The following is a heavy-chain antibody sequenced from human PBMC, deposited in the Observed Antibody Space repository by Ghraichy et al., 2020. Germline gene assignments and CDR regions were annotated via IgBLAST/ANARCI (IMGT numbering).Heavy chain of an antibody. D-gene: IGHD5-12*01. Sequence: SVKVSCKASGGTFSSYAISWVRQAPGQGLEWMGRIIPILGIANYAQKFQGRVTITADKSTSTAYMELSSLRSEDTAVYYCASCGYSGYGPEKYYFDYWGQGTLVTVSS. J-gene: IGHJ4*02. V-gene: IGHV1-69*04. CDR3: ASCGYSGYGPEKYYFDY. CDR2: IIPILGIA. CDR1: GGTFSSYA.